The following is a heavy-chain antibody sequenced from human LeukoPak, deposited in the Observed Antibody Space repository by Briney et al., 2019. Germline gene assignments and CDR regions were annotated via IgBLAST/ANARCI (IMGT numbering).Heavy chain of an antibody. Sequence: QTGGSLRLSCVVSGFTFSNYGMHWVRQAPGQGLEWVAVISYDGSGKYYADSWKGRFTISRDNSKNTLYLQMNSLRVEDTAVYYCAKGYGDYGWYFDLWGRGSLVTVSS. J-gene: IGHJ2*01. CDR1: GFTFSNYG. CDR2: ISYDGSGK. CDR3: AKGYGDYGWYFDL. V-gene: IGHV3-30*18. D-gene: IGHD4-17*01.